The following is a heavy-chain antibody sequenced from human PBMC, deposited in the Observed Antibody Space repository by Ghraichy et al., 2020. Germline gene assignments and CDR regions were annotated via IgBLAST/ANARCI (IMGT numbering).Heavy chain of an antibody. J-gene: IGHJ3*02. CDR1: GYTFTSYG. D-gene: IGHD5-18*01. Sequence: ASVKVSCKASGYTFTSYGISWVRQAPGQGLEWMGWISAYNGNTNYAQKLQGRVTMTTDTSTSTAYMELRSLRSDDTAVYYCARVGFVDTAMVGGSPDAFDIWGQGTMVTVSS. CDR3: ARVGFVDTAMVGGSPDAFDI. CDR2: ISAYNGNT. V-gene: IGHV1-18*01.